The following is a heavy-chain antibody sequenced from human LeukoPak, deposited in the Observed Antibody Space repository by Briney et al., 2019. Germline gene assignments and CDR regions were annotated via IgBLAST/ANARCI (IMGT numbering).Heavy chain of an antibody. J-gene: IGHJ4*02. CDR3: AKAEGSGSYLSCFDY. Sequence: PGGSLRLSCAASGFTFTTYGMHCVRQAPGKGLEWMAFIRYDESDKYYADSVKGRFTISRDNSKNTLYLQMNSLRAEDTAVYYCAKAEGSGSYLSCFDYWGQGALVTASS. D-gene: IGHD3-22*01. CDR2: IRYDESDK. CDR1: GFTFTTYG. V-gene: IGHV3-30*02.